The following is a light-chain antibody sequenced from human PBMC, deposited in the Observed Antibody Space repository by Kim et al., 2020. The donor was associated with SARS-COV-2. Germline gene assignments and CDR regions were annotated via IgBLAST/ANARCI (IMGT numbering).Light chain of an antibody. CDR1: QSVSSSY. CDR3: QQYESSPYT. V-gene: IGKV3-20*01. CDR2: GAS. Sequence: EIVLTQSPGTLSVSPGERATFSCRASQSVSSSYLAWYQQKPGQAPRLLIYGASTWATGIPDRFSGGGSGTDFTLTISTVEPEDFAVYFCQQYESSPYTFGQGTKLEI. J-gene: IGKJ2*01.